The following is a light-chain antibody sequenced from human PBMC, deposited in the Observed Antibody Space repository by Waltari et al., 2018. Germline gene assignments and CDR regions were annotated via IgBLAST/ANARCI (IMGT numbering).Light chain of an antibody. CDR3: QHFKTYPIT. CDR2: YAS. CDR1: QDINSD. J-gene: IGKJ5*01. Sequence: AIQLTQSPSSLSASVGDRVTIACRASQDINSDLAWYPQKPGKAPKLLIYYASSLQSGVPSRFSGSGSGTDFTLTISSLQPEDFATYHCQHFKTYPITFGQGTRLEIK. V-gene: IGKV1-13*02.